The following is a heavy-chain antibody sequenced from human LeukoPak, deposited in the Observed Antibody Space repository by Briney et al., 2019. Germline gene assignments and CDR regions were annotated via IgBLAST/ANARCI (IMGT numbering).Heavy chain of an antibody. CDR3: ARGATISETGYFDF. J-gene: IGHJ4*03. Sequence: SETLSLTCAVYGGSFSRYYWSWIRQSPGKGLEWIAEIDHRGDINYNPSVKSRVTISVDTSKNQISLKVRSLSAADTDGYYCARGATISETGYFDFWGQGTLVTVSS. D-gene: IGHD5-24*01. CDR1: GGSFSRYY. V-gene: IGHV4-34*01. CDR2: IDHRGDI.